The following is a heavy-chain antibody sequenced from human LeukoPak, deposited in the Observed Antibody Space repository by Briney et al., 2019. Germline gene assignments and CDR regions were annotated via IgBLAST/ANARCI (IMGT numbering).Heavy chain of an antibody. CDR3: ARGREYCSGGSCYRTQIYYYYGMDV. D-gene: IGHD2-15*01. Sequence: GGSLRLSCAASGFTFTDFAMTWVRQAPGKGLEWVSTISDSGGRTYYADSVKGRFTISRDNSKNTLYLQMNNLRAEDTAVYYCARGREYCSGGSCYRTQIYYYYGMDVWGQGTTVTVSS. CDR1: GFTFTDFA. J-gene: IGHJ6*02. V-gene: IGHV3-23*01. CDR2: ISDSGGRT.